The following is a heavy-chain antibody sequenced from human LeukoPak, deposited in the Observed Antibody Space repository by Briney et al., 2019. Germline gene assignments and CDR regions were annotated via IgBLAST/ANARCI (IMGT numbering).Heavy chain of an antibody. D-gene: IGHD1-20*01. CDR3: AKVGKAARIIGTTSRYYYYYMDV. V-gene: IGHV3-21*04. CDR2: ISSSSSYI. CDR1: GFTFNSYS. J-gene: IGHJ6*03. Sequence: GGSLRLPCAASGFTFNSYSMNWVRQAPGKGLEWVSSISSSSSYIYYADSVKGRFTISRNNAKNSLYLQMNSLRAEDTAVYYCAKVGKAARIIGTTSRYYYYYMDVWGKGTTVTISS.